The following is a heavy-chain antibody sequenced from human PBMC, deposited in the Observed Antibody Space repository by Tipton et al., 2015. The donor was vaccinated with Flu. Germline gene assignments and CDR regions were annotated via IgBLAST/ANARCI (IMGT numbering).Heavy chain of an antibody. V-gene: IGHV1-8*01. D-gene: IGHD2-8*01. CDR1: GYTFTSYD. J-gene: IGHJ4*02. CDR2: MNPNSGNT. Sequence: QLVQSGAEVKKPGASVKVSCKASGYTFTSYDINWMRQATGQGPEWMGWMNPNSGNTGYAQKFQGRVTMTRNTSINTAYMELTSLRSEDTAVYYCARDPPIDIVLKMYAAPFDYWGQGTLVTVSS. CDR3: ARDPPIDIVLKMYAAPFDY.